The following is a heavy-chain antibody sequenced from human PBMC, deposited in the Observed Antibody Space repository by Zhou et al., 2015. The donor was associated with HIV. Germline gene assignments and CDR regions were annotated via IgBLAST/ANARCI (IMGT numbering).Heavy chain of an antibody. J-gene: IGHJ6*03. D-gene: IGHD6-13*01. CDR3: ARGYGNGYSSSNHYYMDV. Sequence: QVQLVQSGAEVKKPGSSVKVSCKASGGTFSSYAISWVRQAPGQGLEWMGGIIPIFGTANYAQKFQGRVTITADESTSTAYMELSSLRSEDTAVYYCARGYGNGYSSSNHYYMDVWGKGTTVTVSS. V-gene: IGHV1-69*01. CDR2: IIPIFGTA. CDR1: GGTFSSYA.